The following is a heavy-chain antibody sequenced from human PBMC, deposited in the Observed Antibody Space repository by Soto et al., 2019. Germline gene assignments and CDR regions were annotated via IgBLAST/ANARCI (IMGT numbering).Heavy chain of an antibody. V-gene: IGHV4-34*01. CDR3: AREVRYYYGMDV. Sequence: ETLSLTCAAYGGSFSDYLLTWIRQSPVKGLEWSGEINHSGSTNFNPSLKSRVAISADTSRNQFSLRVTSVTAADTAVYYCAREVRYYYGMDVWGQGSTVTVS. CDR1: GGSFSDYL. J-gene: IGHJ6*02. D-gene: IGHD1-1*01. CDR2: INHSGST.